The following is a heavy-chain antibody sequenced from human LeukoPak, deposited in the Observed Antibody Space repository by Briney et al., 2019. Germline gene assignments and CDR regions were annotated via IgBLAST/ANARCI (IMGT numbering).Heavy chain of an antibody. Sequence: PGGSLRLSCAASGFTFSSYWMSWVRQAPGEGLEWVANIKQDGTEKYYMDSVKGRFSISRDNAKNSLYLQMNALRAEDMAVYYCARDVRPDYWGQGTLVTVST. CDR2: IKQDGTEK. V-gene: IGHV3-7*04. CDR1: GFTFSSYW. D-gene: IGHD6-6*01. J-gene: IGHJ4*02. CDR3: ARDVRPDY.